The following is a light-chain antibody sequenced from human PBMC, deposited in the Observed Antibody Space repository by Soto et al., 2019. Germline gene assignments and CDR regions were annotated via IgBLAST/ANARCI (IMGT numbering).Light chain of an antibody. Sequence: EIVMTQSPGTLSVSPVERANLSCRASQTVSRHLAWYQQKPGQAPRLLIFGASTRATGIPDRFSGSGSGTDFTLTISSLQSEDFAVYYCQQYNTWPLITFGPGTRLEIK. CDR1: QTVSRH. J-gene: IGKJ5*01. V-gene: IGKV3-15*01. CDR3: QQYNTWPLIT. CDR2: GAS.